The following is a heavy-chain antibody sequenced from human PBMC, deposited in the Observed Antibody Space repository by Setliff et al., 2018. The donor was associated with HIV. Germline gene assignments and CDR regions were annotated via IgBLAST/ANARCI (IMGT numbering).Heavy chain of an antibody. V-gene: IGHV3-15*07. CDR2: VKSKRDGGTV. Sequence: GGSLRLSCAASGFTFNKAWMNWVRQAPGKGLEWVGRVKSKRDGGTVDYAAPVKGRFTISRDDSKNTVYLQMNSLKIDDTGLYYCATGPLDYWGQGTLVTVSS. J-gene: IGHJ4*02. CDR3: ATGPLDY. CDR1: GFTFNKAW.